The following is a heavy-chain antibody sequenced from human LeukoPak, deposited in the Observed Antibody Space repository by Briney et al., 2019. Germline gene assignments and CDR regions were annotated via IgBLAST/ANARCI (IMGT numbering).Heavy chain of an antibody. CDR1: GDSVSSVY. V-gene: IGHV4-59*08. J-gene: IGHJ4*02. Sequence: PSETLSLTCNVSGDSVSSVYWSWIRQPPGKGLEWIGYIYYNGYTDYNPSLKSRVTISVDTSKNQLSLHMSSVTASDSAIFYCARHRRNLNEDRFREGEPNFDYWGQGTLVTVSS. CDR2: IYYNGYT. D-gene: IGHD1-14*01. CDR3: ARHRRNLNEDRFREGEPNFDY.